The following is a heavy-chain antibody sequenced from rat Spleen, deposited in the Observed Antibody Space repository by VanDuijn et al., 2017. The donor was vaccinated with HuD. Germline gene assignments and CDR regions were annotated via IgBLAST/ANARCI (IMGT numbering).Heavy chain of an antibody. J-gene: IGHJ2*01. D-gene: IGHD1-12*02. V-gene: IGHV5-19*01. CDR1: GFTLSDYV. CDR2: ISPSGATT. Sequence: EVQLVESGGGLVQPGRSLKLSCAASGFTLSDYVMHWIRQAPTKGLEWVTSISPSGATTNYRDSVKGRFTISRDNVKNTLYLQMDSLSSEDTATYYCARAYYDGTYYWGQGVMVTVSS. CDR3: ARAYYDGTYY.